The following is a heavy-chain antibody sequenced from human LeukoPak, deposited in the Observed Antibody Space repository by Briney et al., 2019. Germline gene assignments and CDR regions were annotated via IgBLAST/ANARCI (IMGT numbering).Heavy chain of an antibody. V-gene: IGHV4-4*07. Sequence: PSETLSLTCTVSGGSISSYYWSWIRQPAGKGLEWIGRIHTSGSTNYNPSLKSRVTMSVDTSKNQFSLKLTSVTAADTAVYYCARDYGSGSYGPNDSWGQGTLVTVSS. CDR3: ARDYGSGSYGPNDS. D-gene: IGHD3-10*01. CDR2: IHTSGST. J-gene: IGHJ4*02. CDR1: GGSISSYY.